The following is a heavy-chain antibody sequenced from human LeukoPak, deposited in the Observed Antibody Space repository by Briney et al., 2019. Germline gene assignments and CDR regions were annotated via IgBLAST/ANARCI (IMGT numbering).Heavy chain of an antibody. CDR3: ARGIYTRGYYYDSSGYCY. J-gene: IGHJ4*02. CDR1: GGSISSSSYY. V-gene: IGHV4-39*07. Sequence: SETLSLTCTVSGGSISSSSYYWGWIRQPPGKGLEWIVSIYYSGSTYYNPSLKSRVTISVNTSKNQFSLKLSSVTAADTAVYYCARGIYTRGYYYDSSGYCYWGQGTLVTVSS. D-gene: IGHD3-22*01. CDR2: IYYSGST.